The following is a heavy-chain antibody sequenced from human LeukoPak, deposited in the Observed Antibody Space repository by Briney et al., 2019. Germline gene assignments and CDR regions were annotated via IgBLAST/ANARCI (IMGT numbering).Heavy chain of an antibody. V-gene: IGHV3-30*04. CDR2: ISSDGTTK. CDR3: ARDKDNSRFFDY. D-gene: IGHD6-13*01. Sequence: GGALRLSCAASGFTFSDYTMHWVRQAPGRGLDWVAIISSDGTTKYYAASVKGRFTISRDNSKNTLYLQMDSLRPEDTAVYYCARDKDNSRFFDYWGQGTQVTVSS. J-gene: IGHJ4*02. CDR1: GFTFSDYT.